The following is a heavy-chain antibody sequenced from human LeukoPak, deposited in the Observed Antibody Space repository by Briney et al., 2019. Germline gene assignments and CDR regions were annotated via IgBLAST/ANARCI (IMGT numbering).Heavy chain of an antibody. J-gene: IGHJ6*02. D-gene: IGHD1-26*01. Sequence: GGSLRLSCAASGFTVSSNYMSWVRQAPGKGLEWVSVIYSGGSTYYADSVKGRFTISRDNSKNTLYLQMNSLRAEDTAVYYCARDSRLYSGSYSRIYYYGMDVWGQGTTVTVSS. CDR1: GFTVSSNY. V-gene: IGHV3-53*01. CDR3: ARDSRLYSGSYSRIYYYGMDV. CDR2: IYSGGST.